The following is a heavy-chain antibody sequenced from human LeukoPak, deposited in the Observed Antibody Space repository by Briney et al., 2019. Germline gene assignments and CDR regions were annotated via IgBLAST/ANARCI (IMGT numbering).Heavy chain of an antibody. V-gene: IGHV1-18*01. Sequence: ASVKVSCKASGYTFTDYLINWVRQAPGQGLEWVGSISTKNGYTKLAQKFQGRVAMTKDASANTIYMDLKSLTFDDTAVYYCAREKLWFGEFPFDNWGQGTLVSVSS. J-gene: IGHJ4*02. CDR3: AREKLWFGEFPFDN. D-gene: IGHD3-10*01. CDR1: GYTFTDYL. CDR2: ISTKNGYT.